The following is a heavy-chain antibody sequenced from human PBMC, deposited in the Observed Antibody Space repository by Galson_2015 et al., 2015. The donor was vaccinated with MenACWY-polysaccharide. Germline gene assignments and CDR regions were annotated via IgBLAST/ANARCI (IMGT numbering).Heavy chain of an antibody. V-gene: IGHV3-21*01. CDR1: GFTFSSYR. CDR3: ARGGRCGYYYY. Sequence: SLRLSCAASGFTFSSYRMNWVRQAPGKGLEWVSSISSSSSYIYYADSVKGRFTISRDKDKKSLYLQMNSLRAENTAVDYCARGGRCGYYYYWGQGTLVTVSS. D-gene: IGHD1-26*01. CDR2: ISSSSSYI. J-gene: IGHJ4*02.